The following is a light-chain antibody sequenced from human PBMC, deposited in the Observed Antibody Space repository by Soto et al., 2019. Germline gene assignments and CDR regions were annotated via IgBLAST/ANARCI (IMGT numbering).Light chain of an antibody. V-gene: IGKV3-20*01. CDR1: QSVSRNY. CDR3: QHYSSSPFT. Sequence: EIVLTQSPGTLSLSPGERATLSCRASQSVSRNYLAWYQQKPGQAPRLLIYGASSRATGVPDRYSGSGSGTEFTLTISRLEPEDFAVYYCQHYSSSPFTFGPGTKLDIK. J-gene: IGKJ3*01. CDR2: GAS.